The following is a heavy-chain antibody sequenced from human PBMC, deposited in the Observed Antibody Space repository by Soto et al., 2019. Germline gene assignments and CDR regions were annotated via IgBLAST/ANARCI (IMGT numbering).Heavy chain of an antibody. J-gene: IGHJ6*02. D-gene: IGHD2-2*01. CDR1: GGTFSSYA. CDR3: ASLSSTSPRGYYYGMDV. Sequence: GASVKVSCKASGGTFSSYAISWVRQAPGQGLEWMGGIIPIFGTANYAQKFQGRVTITADESTSTAYMELSSPRSEDTAVYYCASLSSTSPRGYYYGMDVWGQGTTVTVSS. V-gene: IGHV1-69*13. CDR2: IIPIFGTA.